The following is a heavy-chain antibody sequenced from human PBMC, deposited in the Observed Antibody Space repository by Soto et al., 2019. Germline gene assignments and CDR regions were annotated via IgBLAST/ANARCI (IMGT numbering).Heavy chain of an antibody. CDR1: GFSLSTGGVG. Sequence: QITLKESGPTLVKPTQTLTLTCTFSGFSLSTGGVGVGWIRQPPGKALEWLALIYWDDDKRYNPSLRSRLTVTKDTSKDQVVLKLTNVDPVDTATYYCAHRPYTSGWFVFQDWGQGTLVTVPS. D-gene: IGHD6-19*01. CDR2: IYWDDDK. CDR3: AHRPYTSGWFVFQD. V-gene: IGHV2-5*02. J-gene: IGHJ1*01.